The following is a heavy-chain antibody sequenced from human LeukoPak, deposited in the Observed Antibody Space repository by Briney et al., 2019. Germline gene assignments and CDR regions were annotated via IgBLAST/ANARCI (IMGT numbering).Heavy chain of an antibody. Sequence: GGSLRLSCAASGFTVSSNYMSWVRRAPGKGLERVSVIYSGGSTYYADSVKGRFTISRDNSKNTLYLQMSSLRAEDTAVYYCAREIRGHHAFDIWGQGTMVTVSS. D-gene: IGHD2-15*01. J-gene: IGHJ3*02. V-gene: IGHV3-53*01. CDR3: AREIRGHHAFDI. CDR2: IYSGGST. CDR1: GFTVSSNY.